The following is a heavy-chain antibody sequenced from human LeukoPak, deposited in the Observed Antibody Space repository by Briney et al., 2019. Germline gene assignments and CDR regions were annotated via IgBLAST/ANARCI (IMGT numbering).Heavy chain of an antibody. CDR1: GGSISSGSYS. V-gene: IGHV4-30-2*01. J-gene: IGHJ2*01. CDR3: ARDPGSPRGYFDL. D-gene: IGHD2-15*01. Sequence: SETLSLTCAVSGGSISSGSYSWSWIRQPPGKGLEWIGYIYHSGSTYYNPSLKSRVTISVDRSKKQFSLKLSSVTAADTAVYYCARDPGSPRGYFDLWGRGTLVTVSS. CDR2: IYHSGST.